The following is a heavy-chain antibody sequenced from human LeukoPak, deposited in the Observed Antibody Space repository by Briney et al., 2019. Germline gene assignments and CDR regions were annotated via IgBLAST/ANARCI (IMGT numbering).Heavy chain of an antibody. D-gene: IGHD3-22*01. V-gene: IGHV1-46*01. Sequence: ASVKVSCKASGYSFTSYYMHWVRQAPGQGLEWMGIINPSGGSTSYAQKFQGRVTMTRDMSTSTVYMELSSLRSEDTAVYYCARDYGWRFPAITMIGSAFDIWGQGTMVTVSS. CDR1: GYSFTSYY. J-gene: IGHJ3*02. CDR3: ARDYGWRFPAITMIGSAFDI. CDR2: INPSGGST.